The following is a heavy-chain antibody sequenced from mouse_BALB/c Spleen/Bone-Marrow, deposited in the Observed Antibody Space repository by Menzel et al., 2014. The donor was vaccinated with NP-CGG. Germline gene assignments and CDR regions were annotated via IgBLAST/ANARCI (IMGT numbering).Heavy chain of an antibody. CDR3: AREGNYGESRFAY. Sequence: VQLKESGGGLVQPGGSLKLSCAASGFDFSRYWMNWVRQAPGKGLEWIGEINPDSSTINYTPSLKDKFIISRDNAKNTLYLQMSKVRSEDTALYYCAREGNYGESRFAYWGQGTLVTVSA. D-gene: IGHD2-13*01. V-gene: IGHV4-1*02. J-gene: IGHJ3*01. CDR2: INPDSSTI. CDR1: GFDFSRYW.